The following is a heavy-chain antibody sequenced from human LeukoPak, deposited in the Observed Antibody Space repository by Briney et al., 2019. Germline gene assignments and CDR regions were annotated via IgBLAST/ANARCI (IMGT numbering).Heavy chain of an antibody. CDR3: AKDGRNYNSSGYYDY. J-gene: IGHJ4*02. V-gene: IGHV3-23*01. CDR1: GFTFSSYA. D-gene: IGHD3-22*01. CDR2: ISGSGGST. Sequence: GGSLRLSCAASGFTFSSYAMSWVRQAPGKGLEWASAISGSGGSTYYADSVKGRFTISRDNSKNTLYLQMNSLRAEGTAVYYCAKDGRNYNSSGYYDYWGQGTLVTVSS.